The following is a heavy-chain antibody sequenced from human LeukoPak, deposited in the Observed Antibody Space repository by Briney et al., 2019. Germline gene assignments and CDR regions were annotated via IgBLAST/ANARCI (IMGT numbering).Heavy chain of an antibody. CDR2: IYHSGST. V-gene: IGHV4-4*02. CDR3: ARWGNIVASPPPV. J-gene: IGHJ4*02. Sequence: PSETLSLTCAVSGGSISSSNWWSWVRQPPGKGLEWIGEIYHSGSTNYSPSLKSRVTISVDKSKNQFSLKLSSVTAADTAVYYCARWGNIVASPPPVWGQGTLVTVSS. CDR1: GGSISSSNW. D-gene: IGHD5-12*01.